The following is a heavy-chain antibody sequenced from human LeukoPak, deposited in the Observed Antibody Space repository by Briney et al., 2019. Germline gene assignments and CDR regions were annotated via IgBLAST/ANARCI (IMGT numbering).Heavy chain of an antibody. CDR2: IKQDGSEK. Sequence: PGGSLSLSCAASGFTFSSYWMSWVRQAPGKGLEWVANIKQDGSEKYYVDSVKGRFTISRDNAKNSLYLQMNSLRAEDTAVYYCAREIYVVPAAIWDYGDYAKDYWGQGTLVTVSS. J-gene: IGHJ4*02. CDR1: GFTFSSYW. CDR3: AREIYVVPAAIWDYGDYAKDY. D-gene: IGHD2-2*02. V-gene: IGHV3-7*01.